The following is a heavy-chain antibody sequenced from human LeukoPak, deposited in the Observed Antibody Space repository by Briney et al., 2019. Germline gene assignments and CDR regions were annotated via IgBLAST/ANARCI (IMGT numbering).Heavy chain of an antibody. D-gene: IGHD1-26*01. V-gene: IGHV4-34*01. CDR2: INHSGST. CDR1: GGSFSGYY. Sequence: SETLSLTCAVYGGSFSGYYWSWIRQPPGKGLEWIGEINHSGSTNYNPSLKSRVTISVDTSKNQFSLKLSSVTAADTAVYYCARLGASAQLPRRYFDYWGQGTLVTVSS. CDR3: ARLGASAQLPRRYFDY. J-gene: IGHJ4*02.